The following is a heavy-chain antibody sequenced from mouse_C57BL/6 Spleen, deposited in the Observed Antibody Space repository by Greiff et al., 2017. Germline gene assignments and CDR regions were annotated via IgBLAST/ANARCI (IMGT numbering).Heavy chain of an antibody. Sequence: EVQLQQSGPVLVKPGASVKMSCKASGYTFTDYYMNWVKQSHGKSLEWIGVINPYNGGNSYNKKFKGKATLTVDKSSSTAYMELNSLTSEDSAVYYCARERPYYYGGYWGQGTTLTVSS. D-gene: IGHD1-1*01. CDR3: ARERPYYYGGY. CDR2: INPYNGGN. J-gene: IGHJ2*01. CDR1: GYTFTDYY. V-gene: IGHV1-19*01.